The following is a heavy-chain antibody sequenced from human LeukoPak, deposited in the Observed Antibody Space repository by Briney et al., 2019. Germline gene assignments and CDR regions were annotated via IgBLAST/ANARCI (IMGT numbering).Heavy chain of an antibody. D-gene: IGHD6-6*01. Sequence: SETLSLTCTVSGGSISSYYWSWIRQPPGKGLEWIGYIYYSGSTNYNPSLKSRVTISVDTSKNQFSLKLSSVTAADTAVYYCARDRSSAFDYWGQGTLVTVSS. CDR1: GGSISSYY. CDR3: ARDRSSAFDY. J-gene: IGHJ4*02. V-gene: IGHV4-59*12. CDR2: IYYSGST.